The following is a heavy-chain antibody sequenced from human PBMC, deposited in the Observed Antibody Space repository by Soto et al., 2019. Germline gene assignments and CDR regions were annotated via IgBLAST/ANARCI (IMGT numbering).Heavy chain of an antibody. CDR3: ARSPRGYCSSTSCYGIDY. V-gene: IGHV1-2*04. CDR1: GYTFTGNY. D-gene: IGHD2-2*01. CDR2: INPNSGGT. J-gene: IGHJ4*02. Sequence: ASVKVSCKASGYTFTGNYMHWVRQAPGQGLEWLGWINPNSGGTNYAQKFQGWVTMTRDTSISTAYMELSRLRSDDTAVYYCARSPRGYCSSTSCYGIDYWGQGALVTVSS.